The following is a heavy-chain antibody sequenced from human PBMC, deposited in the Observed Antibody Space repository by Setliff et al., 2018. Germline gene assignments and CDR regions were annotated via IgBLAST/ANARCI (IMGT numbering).Heavy chain of an antibody. CDR2: IYSGGSRT. CDR3: ASGGSPASAFHI. CDR1: GFTFSSYA. Sequence: GGSLRLSCAASGFTFSSYAMHWVRQAPGKGLEWVSVIYSGGSRTYSADSVKGLFTIFRDNSRNTLHLQLTSLSVEDTARYHCASGGSPASAFHIWGPGTMVTVSS. V-gene: IGHV3-23*03. J-gene: IGHJ3*02. D-gene: IGHD1-26*01.